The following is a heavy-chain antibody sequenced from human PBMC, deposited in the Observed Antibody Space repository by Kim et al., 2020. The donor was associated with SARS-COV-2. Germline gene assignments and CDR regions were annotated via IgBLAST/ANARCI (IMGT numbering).Heavy chain of an antibody. CDR2: NT. CDR3: ARDFKWELLQ. D-gene: IGHD1-26*01. Sequence: NTSYAQKCQGRVTMTRDTSTSTVYMELSSLRSEDTAVYYWARDFKWELLQWGQGTLVTVSS. J-gene: IGHJ4*02. V-gene: IGHV1-46*01.